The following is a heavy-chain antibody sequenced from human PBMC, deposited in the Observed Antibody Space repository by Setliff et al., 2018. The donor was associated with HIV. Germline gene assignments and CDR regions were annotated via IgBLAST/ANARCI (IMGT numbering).Heavy chain of an antibody. CDR2: IIPMPGTA. J-gene: IGHJ4*02. CDR3: ARGQLLIDY. V-gene: IGHV1-69*13. D-gene: IGHD2-2*01. Sequence: SVKVSCKASGGTFRNYALSWVRQAPGQGLEWMGGIIPMPGTANYAQKFQGRVTITADESTSTAYMELSSLRSEDTAVYYCARGQLLIDYWGQGTLVTVSS. CDR1: GGTFRNYA.